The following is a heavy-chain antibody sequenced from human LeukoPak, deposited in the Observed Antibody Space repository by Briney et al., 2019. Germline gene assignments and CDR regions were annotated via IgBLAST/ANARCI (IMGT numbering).Heavy chain of an antibody. CDR1: GFTFSSYS. J-gene: IGHJ4*02. D-gene: IGHD1-1*01. CDR3: GREILEPGKTLEH. Sequence: GGSLRLSCAASGFTFSSYSMNWVRQAPGKGLEWVSYISSSSTIYYADSVKGRFTISRDNAKNSLYLQMNSLRAEDTAVYYCGREILEPGKTLEHWGQGTLVTVSS. V-gene: IGHV3-48*01. CDR2: ISSSSTI.